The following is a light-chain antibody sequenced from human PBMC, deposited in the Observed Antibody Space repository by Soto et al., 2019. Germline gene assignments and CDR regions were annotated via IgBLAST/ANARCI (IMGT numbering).Light chain of an antibody. CDR1: QSVSSIY. J-gene: IGKJ4*01. Sequence: EIVLTQSPGTLSLSPGERATLSCRASQSVSSIYLAWYQQKPGQAPRLLIYGASSRPTGIPDRFSRSGSGTDFTLTISRLEPEDFAVYYCQQYGSSALTFGGGTKVEIK. CDR3: QQYGSSALT. V-gene: IGKV3-20*01. CDR2: GAS.